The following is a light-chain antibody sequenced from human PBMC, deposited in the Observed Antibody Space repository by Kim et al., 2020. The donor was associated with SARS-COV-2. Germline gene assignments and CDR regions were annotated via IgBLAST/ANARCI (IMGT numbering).Light chain of an antibody. CDR3: QHYYYRPLT. Sequence: DTEMTQSPSSLCASVGDRVTIICRASQRISNFLSWYQQKSRRAPKLLIYAACSLQSGVPSRFSGSVSGTDFTLTISSLQPDDFASYSCQHYYYRPLTFGGGTKMDIK. V-gene: IGKV1-39*01. J-gene: IGKJ4*01. CDR2: AAC. CDR1: QRISNF.